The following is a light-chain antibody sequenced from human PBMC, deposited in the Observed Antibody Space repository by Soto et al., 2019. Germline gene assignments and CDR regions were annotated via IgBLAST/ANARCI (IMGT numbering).Light chain of an antibody. CDR2: SNN. Sequence: QSVLTQPPSASGTPGQRVIISCSGSSSNIGSNTVNWYQQLPGTAPKLLIYSNNQWPSGVPDRISGSKSGTSASLAISGLQSEDEADYYCAAWDDSLNGVVFGGGTKLTVL. V-gene: IGLV1-44*01. J-gene: IGLJ2*01. CDR1: SSNIGSNT. CDR3: AAWDDSLNGVV.